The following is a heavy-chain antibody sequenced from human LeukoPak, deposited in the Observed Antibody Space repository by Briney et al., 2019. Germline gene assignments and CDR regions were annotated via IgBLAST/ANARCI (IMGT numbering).Heavy chain of an antibody. CDR3: ARDREAIAGAAREFDP. V-gene: IGHV1-8*01. Sequence: ASVKVSCKASGYTFSSNDINWVRQATGQGLEWMGWMNPNSGNTGYAQNFQGRVSMTRDTSISTAYMELSSLRSEDTAVYFCARDREAIAGAAREFDPWGQGTLVTVSS. CDR1: GYTFSSND. CDR2: MNPNSGNT. D-gene: IGHD6-19*01. J-gene: IGHJ5*02.